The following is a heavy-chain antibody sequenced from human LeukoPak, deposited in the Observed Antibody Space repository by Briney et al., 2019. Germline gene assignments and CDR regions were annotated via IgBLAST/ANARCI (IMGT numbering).Heavy chain of an antibody. J-gene: IGHJ6*03. CDR2: ISSSSSYI. CDR3: ARARRYSSGWYRGYYYYYYMDV. Sequence: GGSLRLSCAASGFTFSSYSMNWVRQAPGKGLEWVSSISSSSSYIYYADSVKGRFTISRDNAKNSLYLQMNSLRSEDTAVYYCARARRYSSGWYRGYYYYYYMDVWGKGTTVTVSS. CDR1: GFTFSSYS. V-gene: IGHV3-21*04. D-gene: IGHD6-19*01.